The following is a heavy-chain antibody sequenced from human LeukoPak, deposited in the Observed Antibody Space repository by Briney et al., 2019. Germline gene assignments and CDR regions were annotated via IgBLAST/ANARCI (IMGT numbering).Heavy chain of an antibody. CDR2: IWYDGSNK. CDR1: GFTFSSYG. CDR3: ARGGSYDILTGYSATLDY. D-gene: IGHD3-9*01. Sequence: GGSLRLSCAASGFTFSSYGMHWVRQAPGKGLEWVAVIWYDGSNKNYADSVKGRFTISRDNSKNTLYLQMNSLRAEDTAVYYCARGGSYDILTGYSATLDYWGQGTLVTVSS. V-gene: IGHV3-33*01. J-gene: IGHJ4*02.